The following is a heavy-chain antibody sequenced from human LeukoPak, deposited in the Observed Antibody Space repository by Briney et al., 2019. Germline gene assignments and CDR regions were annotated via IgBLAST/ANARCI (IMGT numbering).Heavy chain of an antibody. V-gene: IGHV3-48*01. J-gene: IGHJ4*02. CDR2: ISGSSDTI. CDR1: GFTFSTYS. D-gene: IGHD3-3*01. CDR3: AKFGDFWSGYFY. Sequence: GGSLRLSCAASGFTFSTYSMNWVRQAPGKGLEWVSYISGSSDTIYYADSVKGRFTISRDNSKNTLYLQMNSLRAEDTAVYYCAKFGDFWSGYFYWGQGTLVTVSS.